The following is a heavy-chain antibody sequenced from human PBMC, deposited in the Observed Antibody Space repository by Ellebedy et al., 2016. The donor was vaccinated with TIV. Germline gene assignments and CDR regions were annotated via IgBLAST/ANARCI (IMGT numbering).Heavy chain of an antibody. V-gene: IGHV5-51*01. Sequence: PGGSLRLSCKASGYNFSTYWIGWVRQMPGKGLEWMGIIYPGHSDTRYSPSFQGQVTISADRSISTAYLQWSSLKASDSAMYYCGRLLPLSDYYNSIIGREELDHWGQGTLVTVSS. J-gene: IGHJ4*02. CDR1: GYNFSTYW. CDR2: IYPGHSDT. CDR3: GRLLPLSDYYNSIIGREELDH. D-gene: IGHD1-26*01.